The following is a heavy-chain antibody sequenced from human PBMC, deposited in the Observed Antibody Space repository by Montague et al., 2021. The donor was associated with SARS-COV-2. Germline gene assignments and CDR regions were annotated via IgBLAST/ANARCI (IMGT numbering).Heavy chain of an antibody. CDR2: INSDGSGT. D-gene: IGHD1/OR15-1a*01. CDR1: GFTFGTHW. J-gene: IGHJ3*02. Sequence: SLRLSCAASGFTFGTHWMHWVRQAPGEGLVWVSHINSDGSGTSYADSVKGRFTISRDNARNTLSLQMNSLRAEDTAVYYCARDSPGTNWDTFDIWGQGTVVTVSS. CDR3: ARDSPGTNWDTFDI. V-gene: IGHV3-74*01.